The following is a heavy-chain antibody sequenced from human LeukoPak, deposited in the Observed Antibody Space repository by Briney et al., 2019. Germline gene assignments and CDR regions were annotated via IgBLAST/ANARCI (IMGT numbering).Heavy chain of an antibody. V-gene: IGHV4-31*03. Sequence: SETLSLTCTVSGGSTSSGGYYWSWIRQHPGKGLEWIGYIYYSGSTYYNPSLKSRVTISVDTSKNQFSLKLSSVTAADTAVYYCARVGGSGSYHLEGAFDIWGQGTMVTVSS. CDR1: GGSTSSGGYY. CDR2: IYYSGST. CDR3: ARVGGSGSYHLEGAFDI. J-gene: IGHJ3*02. D-gene: IGHD3-10*01.